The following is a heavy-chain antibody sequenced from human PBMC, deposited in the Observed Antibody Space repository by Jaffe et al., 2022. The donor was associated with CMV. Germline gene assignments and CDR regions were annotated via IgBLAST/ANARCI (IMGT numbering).Heavy chain of an antibody. CDR3: ARDQYYYGSGSPNSHYGMDV. J-gene: IGHJ6*02. Sequence: QVQLQESGPGLVKPSQTLSLTCTVSGGSISSGGYYWSWIRQHPGKGLEWIGYIYYSGSTYYNPSLKSRVTISVDTSKNQFSLKLSSVTAADTAVYYCARDQYYYGSGSPNSHYGMDVWGQGTTVTVSS. V-gene: IGHV4-31*03. CDR1: GGSISSGGYY. CDR2: IYYSGST. D-gene: IGHD3-10*01.